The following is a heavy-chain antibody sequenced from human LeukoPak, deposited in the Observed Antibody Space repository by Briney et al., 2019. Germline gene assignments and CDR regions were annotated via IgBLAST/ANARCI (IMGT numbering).Heavy chain of an antibody. Sequence: PSETLSLTCTVSGGSISSYYWRWIRQPAGKGLEWIGRIYTSGSTNYNPSLKSRVTMSVDTSKNQFSLKLSSVTAADTAVCYCARDAGIVVVPAAIGWFDPWGQGTLVTVSS. CDR2: IYTSGST. CDR3: ARDAGIVVVPAAIGWFDP. CDR1: GGSISSYY. D-gene: IGHD2-2*01. J-gene: IGHJ5*02. V-gene: IGHV4-4*07.